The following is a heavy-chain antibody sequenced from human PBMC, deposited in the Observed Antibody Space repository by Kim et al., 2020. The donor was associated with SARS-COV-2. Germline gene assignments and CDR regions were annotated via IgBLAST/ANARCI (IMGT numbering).Heavy chain of an antibody. CDR1: GLTFSRYG. CDR3: AKAPIALVPGGKMGFDP. D-gene: IGHD2-2*01. V-gene: IGHV3-30*18. CDR2: ISYDGSNE. Sequence: GGSLRLSCAASGLTFSRYGMHWVRQAPGMGLEWVADISYDGSNEYYSDSVKGRFTISRDNSKNTLYLQMNSLRTEDTAVYFCAKAPIALVPGGKMGFDPWGQGTLVTVSS. J-gene: IGHJ5*02.